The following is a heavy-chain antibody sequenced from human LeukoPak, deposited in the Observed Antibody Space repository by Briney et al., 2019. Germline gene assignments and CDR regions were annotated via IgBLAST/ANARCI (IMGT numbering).Heavy chain of an antibody. V-gene: IGHV3-53*01. CDR3: ARDNFDY. CDR2: IYSGGTT. J-gene: IGHJ4*02. CDR1: GFTVSSNN. Sequence: GGSLRLSCAASGFTVSSNNMSWVRQAPGKGLQWVSVIYSGGTTYYAGSVKGRFTISRDNSKNTLYRQMASVRAEDTGVYYCARDNFDYWGQGTLVTVSS.